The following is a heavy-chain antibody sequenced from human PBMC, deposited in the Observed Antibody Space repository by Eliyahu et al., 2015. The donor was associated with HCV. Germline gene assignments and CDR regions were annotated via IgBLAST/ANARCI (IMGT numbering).Heavy chain of an antibody. V-gene: IGHV3-23*01. CDR2: FSGSGT. CDR1: GFSLSSPA. D-gene: IGHD2-21*02. Sequence: EVQXLESXXGLVQPGGSLRLSCTASGFSLSSPAMSWIPQAPGXGLEWVSAFSGSGTYYADSVRGRFTISRDDSKNTLFLEMNTLRDEDTAVYYCAKVTAAWGQGTLVTVSS. J-gene: IGHJ1*01. CDR3: AKVTAA.